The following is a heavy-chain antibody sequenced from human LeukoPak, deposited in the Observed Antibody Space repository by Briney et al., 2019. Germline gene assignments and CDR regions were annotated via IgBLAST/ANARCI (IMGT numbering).Heavy chain of an antibody. V-gene: IGHV3-49*04. J-gene: IGHJ4*02. CDR1: GFTFGDYA. D-gene: IGHD2/OR15-2a*01. CDR3: TRDSPHVSEGY. CDR2: IRSKAYGGTT. Sequence: GGSLRLSCTTSGFTFGDYAMSWVRQAPGKGLQWVDFIRSKAYGGTTEYAASVEGRFTVSRDDSKNIAYLQMNSLTTEDTAVYYCTRDSPHVSEGYWGQGTLVTVSS.